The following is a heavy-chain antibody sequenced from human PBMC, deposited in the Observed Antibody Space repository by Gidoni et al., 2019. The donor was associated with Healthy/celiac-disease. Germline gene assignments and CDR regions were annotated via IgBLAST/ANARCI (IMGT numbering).Heavy chain of an antibody. CDR2: IYWDDDK. CDR3: AHIPHVHYDILTGYRAPYFDY. Sequence: QITLKESGPTLVKPTQTLTLTCTFSGFSLSTSGVGVGWIRQPPGKALEWLALIYWDDDKRYSPSLKSRLTITKDTSKNQVVLTMTNMDPVDTATYYCAHIPHVHYDILTGYRAPYFDYWGQGTLVTVSS. CDR1: GFSLSTSGVG. D-gene: IGHD3-9*01. V-gene: IGHV2-5*02. J-gene: IGHJ4*02.